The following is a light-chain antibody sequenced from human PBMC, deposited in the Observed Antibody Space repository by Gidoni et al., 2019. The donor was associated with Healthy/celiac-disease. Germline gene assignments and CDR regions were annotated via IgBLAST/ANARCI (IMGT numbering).Light chain of an antibody. CDR2: AAS. CDR1: PGISSW. CDR3: LQANSFPLA. Sequence: DVEMPQTPSSVSAPVADRVTITCRASPGISSWLAWYQQKPGKAPKLLIYAASSLNSGVPSRFSGSGSGTDFTLTISSLQPEDFATYYCLQANSFPLAFGPGTKVEIK. J-gene: IGKJ3*01. V-gene: IGKV1-12*01.